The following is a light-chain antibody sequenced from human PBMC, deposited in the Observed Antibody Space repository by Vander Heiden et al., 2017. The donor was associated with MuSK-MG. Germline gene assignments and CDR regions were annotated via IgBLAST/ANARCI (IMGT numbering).Light chain of an antibody. CDR3: QTWGTGIVV. V-gene: IGLV4-69*01. CDR2: INSDGSN. J-gene: IGLJ2*01. CDR1: SRHSSYA. Sequence: QPVLTQSPSAPASLGASVKLTCPLSSRHSSYAIEWHQQQPEKGAQYLMKINSDGSNSKGDGIPDRFSGSSARAERYLTTSSLQYEDEADYYCQTWGTGIVVFGGGTKLTVL.